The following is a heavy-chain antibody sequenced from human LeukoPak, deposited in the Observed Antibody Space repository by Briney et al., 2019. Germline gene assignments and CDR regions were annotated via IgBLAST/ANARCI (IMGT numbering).Heavy chain of an antibody. Sequence: GGSLRLSCAASGFSFSTYAMHWVRQAPGKGLEYVSTISSNGGSTYYVNSVKGRFTISRDNSKDTLYLQLGSLRAEDTAVYYCARAQHTRYSYGYSFDYWGQGTLVTVSS. CDR3: ARAQHTRYSYGYSFDY. D-gene: IGHD5-18*01. V-gene: IGHV3-64*01. CDR1: GFSFSTYA. J-gene: IGHJ4*02. CDR2: ISSNGGST.